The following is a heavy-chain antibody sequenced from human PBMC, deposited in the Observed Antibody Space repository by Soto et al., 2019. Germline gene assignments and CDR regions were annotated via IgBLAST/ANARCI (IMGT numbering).Heavy chain of an antibody. D-gene: IGHD3-10*01. V-gene: IGHV4-34*01. CDR1: GGSFSGYY. CDR2: INHSGST. Sequence: SETLSLTCAVYGGSFSGYYWSWIRQPPGKGLEWIGEINHSGSTNYNPSLKSRVTISVDTSKNQFSLKLSSVTAADTAVYYCARGGRVRITMVRGVPYGMDVWGQGITVTVSS. J-gene: IGHJ6*02. CDR3: ARGGRVRITMVRGVPYGMDV.